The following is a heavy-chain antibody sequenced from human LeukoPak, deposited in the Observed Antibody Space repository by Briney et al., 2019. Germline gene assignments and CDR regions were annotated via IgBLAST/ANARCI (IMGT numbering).Heavy chain of an antibody. V-gene: IGHV3-15*01. CDR2: IKRQNDGGTT. Sequence: PGGSLRLSCAASGFTFSNYWMNWVRQAPGKGLEWVGRIKRQNDGGTTDYAAPAKGRFTISRDDSINKLNLQMTSLKTGATAVYYCTTEPRGAAAGQYWGQGTLVTVSS. D-gene: IGHD6-13*01. CDR3: TTEPRGAAAGQY. J-gene: IGHJ4*02. CDR1: GFTFSNYW.